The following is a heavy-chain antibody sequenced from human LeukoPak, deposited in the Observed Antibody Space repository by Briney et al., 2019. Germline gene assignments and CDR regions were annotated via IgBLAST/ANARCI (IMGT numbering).Heavy chain of an antibody. CDR2: VYYSGST. Sequence: SQTLSLTCTVSGGSISSGGHYWRWIRQHPGKGLEWIGYVYYSGSTYYNPSLKSRVTISIDTSKNQFSLNLSSVTAADTAVYYCARETMGATYFDYWGQGTLVTVSS. D-gene: IGHD1-26*01. CDR1: GGSISSGGHY. CDR3: ARETMGATYFDY. V-gene: IGHV4-31*03. J-gene: IGHJ4*02.